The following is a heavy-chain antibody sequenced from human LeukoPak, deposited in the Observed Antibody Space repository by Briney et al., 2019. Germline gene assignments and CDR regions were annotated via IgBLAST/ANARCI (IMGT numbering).Heavy chain of an antibody. Sequence: GGSLRLSCGGSGFTFSNSAMTWVRQAPGRGLEWVSGDSGRGDRTNYADSVKSRFTVSRDNSKNTVYLEMNRLGVDDTAVYYCAKGLSSSTWADFDYWGQGILVTVSS. CDR1: GFTFSNSA. J-gene: IGHJ4*02. CDR2: DSGRGDRT. CDR3: AKGLSSSTWADFDY. D-gene: IGHD6-13*01. V-gene: IGHV3-23*01.